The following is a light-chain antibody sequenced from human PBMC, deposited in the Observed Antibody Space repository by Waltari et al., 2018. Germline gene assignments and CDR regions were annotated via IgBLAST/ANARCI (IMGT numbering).Light chain of an antibody. CDR2: YAS. CDR3: HQSSSFPWT. CDR1: QGIGSN. Sequence: EIVLTQSPAFQSVSPKEKVTITCRASQGIGSNLHWYQQKPDNSPQLLIKYASQSISGVPSRFSGSGSGTDFTLTINSLAPEDAATYYCHQSSSFPWTFGQGTKVEIK. J-gene: IGKJ1*01. V-gene: IGKV6-21*02.